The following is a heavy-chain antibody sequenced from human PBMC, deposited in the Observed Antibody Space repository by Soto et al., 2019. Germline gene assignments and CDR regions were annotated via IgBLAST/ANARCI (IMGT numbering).Heavy chain of an antibody. V-gene: IGHV4-4*07. CDR1: GGSMSGSY. CDR3: ARLFTVTTDYYFGMDV. CDR2: IYSSGSS. D-gene: IGHD4-17*01. J-gene: IGHJ6*02. Sequence: PSETLSLTCTVSGGSMSGSYWSWVRQPAGKGLEWIGRIYSSGSSNYNPSLNSRLTMSLDTSKNQFSLKLRSVTAADTAIYYCARLFTVTTDYYFGMDVWGQGTTVTVSS.